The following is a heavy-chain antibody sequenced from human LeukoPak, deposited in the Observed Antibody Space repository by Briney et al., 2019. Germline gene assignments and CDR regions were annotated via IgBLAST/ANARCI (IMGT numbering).Heavy chain of an antibody. CDR3: ARERQDTILHSGAFDI. CDR1: LFTISTYF. V-gene: IGHV3-30-3*01. D-gene: IGHD2-21*01. J-gene: IGHJ3*02. CDR2: IARDGSHT. Sequence: GWSLRLSCAAGLFTISTYFMHLLRQARRKVVEWVVVIARDGSHTFDLESAKSGFTISRDNSKNTLYLQMNSLRDEDTAVYFCARERQDTILHSGAFDIWGQGTMVTVSS.